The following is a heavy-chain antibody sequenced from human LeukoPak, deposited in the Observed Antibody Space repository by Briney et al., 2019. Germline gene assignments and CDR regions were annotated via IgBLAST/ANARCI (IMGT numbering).Heavy chain of an antibody. CDR2: INHSGST. CDR3: ARGGQSNYDFDY. V-gene: IGHV4-34*01. Sequence: SETLSLTCAVYGGSFSGYYWSWIRQPPGKGLGWIGEINHSGSTNYNPSLKSRATISVDTSKNQFSLKLSSVTAADTAVYYCARGGQSNYDFDYWGQGTLVTVSS. D-gene: IGHD4-11*01. CDR1: GGSFSGYY. J-gene: IGHJ4*02.